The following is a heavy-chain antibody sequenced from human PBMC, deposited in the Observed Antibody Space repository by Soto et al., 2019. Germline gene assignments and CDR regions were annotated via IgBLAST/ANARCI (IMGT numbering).Heavy chain of an antibody. CDR2: ISAHDGNT. V-gene: IGHV1-18*01. D-gene: IGHD1-1*01. CDR3: ARGRYGDY. Sequence: QVHLVQSGAAGKKPGASVKVSCKGSGYAFTTYGITWVRQAPGQGLEWMGWISAHDGNTNYAQKLQGRVTVTRDTSTSTAYMELRSLRADDTAVYYCARGRYGDYWGQGALVTVSS. CDR1: GYAFTTYG. J-gene: IGHJ4*02.